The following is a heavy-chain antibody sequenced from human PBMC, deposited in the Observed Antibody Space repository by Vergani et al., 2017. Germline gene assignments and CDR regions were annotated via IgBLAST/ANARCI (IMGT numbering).Heavy chain of an antibody. Sequence: QVQLVQSGAEVKKPGSSVKVSCKASGGTFSSYTISWVRQAPGQGLEWMGRIIPILGIANYAQKFQGRVTITADKSTSTAYMELSSLRSEDTAVYYCVKDNTDGGSFGHFDNWGQGTLVTVSS. CDR1: GGTFSSYT. J-gene: IGHJ4*02. V-gene: IGHV1-69*02. CDR2: IIPILGIA. D-gene: IGHD1-26*01. CDR3: VKDNTDGGSFGHFDN.